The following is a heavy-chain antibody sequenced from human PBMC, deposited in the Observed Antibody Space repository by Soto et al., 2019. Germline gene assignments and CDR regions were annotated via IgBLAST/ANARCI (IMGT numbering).Heavy chain of an antibody. CDR1: GGSISSSSYY. V-gene: IGHV4-39*07. CDR3: ARLKTYDILKKSDY. J-gene: IGHJ4*02. CDR2: IYYSGST. D-gene: IGHD3-9*01. Sequence: SETLSLTCTVSGGSISSSSYYWGWIRQPPGKGLEWIGSIYYSGSTYYNPSLKSRVTISLDKSKNQFSLKISSVTAADTAVYYCARLKTYDILKKSDYWSQGSLVTVS.